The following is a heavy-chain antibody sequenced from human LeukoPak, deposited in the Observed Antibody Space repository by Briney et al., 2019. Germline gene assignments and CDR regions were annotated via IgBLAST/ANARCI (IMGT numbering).Heavy chain of an antibody. CDR2: INPNSGGT. CDR3: ARADRLHGGPYLIGP. CDR1: GYRFTDYY. J-gene: IGHJ5*02. V-gene: IGHV1-2*02. D-gene: IGHD2-21*01. Sequence: GASVEVSFQASGYRFTDYYMHWVRPAPGQGVGWMGWINPNSGGTNSAQKFQGRVTMTRDTSITTVYMEVSWLTSDDTAIYYCARADRLHGGPYLIGPWGQGTLVTVSS.